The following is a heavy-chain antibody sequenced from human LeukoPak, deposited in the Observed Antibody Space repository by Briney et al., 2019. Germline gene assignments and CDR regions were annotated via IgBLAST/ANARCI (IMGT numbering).Heavy chain of an antibody. CDR1: GFSFSTYA. CDR2: VDWTSHYI. CDR3: AKNFAPGNAFYDF. V-gene: IGHV3-23*01. D-gene: IGHD1-1*01. Sequence: GGPLRLSCAASGFSFSTYAMTWVRQAPGRGLEWVSAVDWTSHYIFYRDSVQGRFTTSRDNSRATLFLQMNSLTAEDSAVYYCAKNFAPGNAFYDFWGQGVLVTVSS. J-gene: IGHJ4*02.